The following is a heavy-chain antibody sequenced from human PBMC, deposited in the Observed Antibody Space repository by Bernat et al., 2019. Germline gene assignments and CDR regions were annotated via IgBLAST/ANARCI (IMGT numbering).Heavy chain of an antibody. V-gene: IGHV3-7*03. CDR2: IKQDGSEK. CDR1: GFTFSSYW. CDR3: ARVRGGYCSGGNCYSAFDI. Sequence: EVQLVESGGGLVQPGGSLRLSCAASGFTFSSYWMGWVRQAPGKGLEWVANIKQDGSEKYYLDSVKGRFTISRDNAKNSLYLQMDSLRAEDTAVYYCARVRGGYCSGGNCYSAFDIWGQGTMVTVSS. D-gene: IGHD2-15*01. J-gene: IGHJ3*02.